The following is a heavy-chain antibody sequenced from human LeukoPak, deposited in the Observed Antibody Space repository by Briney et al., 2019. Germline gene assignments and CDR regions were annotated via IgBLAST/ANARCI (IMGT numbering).Heavy chain of an antibody. J-gene: IGHJ4*02. CDR2: IKQDGSEK. CDR1: GFTFSSYW. Sequence: GGSLRLSCAASGFTFSSYWMSWVRQAPGKGLEWVANIKQDGSEKYYVDSVKGRFTIPRDNAKNSLYLQMNSLRAEDTAVYYCAREGWHSSSWYFFDYWGQGILVTVSS. V-gene: IGHV3-7*03. D-gene: IGHD6-13*01. CDR3: AREGWHSSSWYFFDY.